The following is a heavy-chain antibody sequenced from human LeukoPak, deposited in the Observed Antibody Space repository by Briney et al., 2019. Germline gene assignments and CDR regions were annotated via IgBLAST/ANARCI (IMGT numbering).Heavy chain of an antibody. J-gene: IGHJ5*02. CDR3: ARVVVAVYNWFDP. V-gene: IGHV3-66*01. CDR2: IYSGGST. Sequence: GGSLRLSCAASGFTVSSNYMSWVRQAPGKGLEWVSVIYSGGSTYYADSVKGRFTISRDNSENTLYLQMNSLRAEDTAVYYCARVVVAVYNWFDPWGQGTLVTVSS. CDR1: GFTVSSNY. D-gene: IGHD2-15*01.